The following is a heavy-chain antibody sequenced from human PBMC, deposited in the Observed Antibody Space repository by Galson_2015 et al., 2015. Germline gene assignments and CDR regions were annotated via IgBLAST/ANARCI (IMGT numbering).Heavy chain of an antibody. V-gene: IGHV3-48*02. Sequence: SLRLSCAASGFTFRDYSMNWVRQAPGKGLEWISYIRNGGSTIYYADTVKGRFTISRDNAKNSLNLQMNSLRDEDTAVYYCARDGPGVLRFLDVWGKGTTVTVSS. J-gene: IGHJ6*04. D-gene: IGHD3-3*01. CDR2: IRNGGSTI. CDR1: GFTFRDYS. CDR3: ARDGPGVLRFLDV.